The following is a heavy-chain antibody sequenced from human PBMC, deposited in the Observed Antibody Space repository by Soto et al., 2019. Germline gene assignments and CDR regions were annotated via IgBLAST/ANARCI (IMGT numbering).Heavy chain of an antibody. CDR1: GGTFSSYA. V-gene: IGHV1-69*06. Sequence: SVKVSCKASGGTFSSYAISWVRQAPGQGLEWMGGIIPIFGTANYAQKFQGRVTITADKSTSTAYMELSSLRSEGTAVYYCARSIVVVTAILRGYYYGMHVWGQGTTVTVYS. CDR3: ARSIVVVTAILRGYYYGMHV. J-gene: IGHJ6*02. CDR2: IIPIFGTA. D-gene: IGHD2-21*02.